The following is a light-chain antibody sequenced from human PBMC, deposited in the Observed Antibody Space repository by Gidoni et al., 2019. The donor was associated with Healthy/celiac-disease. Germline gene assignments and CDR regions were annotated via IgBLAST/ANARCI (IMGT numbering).Light chain of an antibody. CDR1: NIGSKS. CDR2: YDS. J-gene: IGLJ2*01. CDR3: QVWDSSSDHLV. Sequence: SYVLTQSPSVSVAPGKTARITCGGNNIGSKSVHWYQQKPGQAPMLVIYYDSDRPSGRPERFSGSNSGNTATLTISRVEAGDEADYYSQVWDSSSDHLVFGGGTKLTV. V-gene: IGLV3-21*04.